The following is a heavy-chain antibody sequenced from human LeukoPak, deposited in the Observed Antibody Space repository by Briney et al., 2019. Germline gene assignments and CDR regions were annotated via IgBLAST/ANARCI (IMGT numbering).Heavy chain of an antibody. CDR1: GGSFNGYY. D-gene: IGHD3-10*01. CDR3: ARELSGDGDY. J-gene: IGHJ4*02. Sequence: SETLSLTCAVYGGSFNGYYWIWIRQPPGKGLEWIGEINHSGTTNYNTSLEIRVTISIDSYKNHFSLKLNSVTAADTAVYYCARELSGDGDYWGQGSLVTVSS. V-gene: IGHV4-34*01. CDR2: INHSGTT.